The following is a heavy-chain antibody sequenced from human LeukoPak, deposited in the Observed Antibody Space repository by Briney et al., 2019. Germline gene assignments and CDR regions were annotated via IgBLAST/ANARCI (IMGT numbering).Heavy chain of an antibody. D-gene: IGHD2-2*01. CDR2: IYPGDSDT. V-gene: IGHV5-51*01. Sequence: GESLKISCKGSGYSFTSYWIGWVRQMPGKGLEWMGIIYPGDSDTRYSPSFQGQVTISADKSISTAYLQWSSLKASDTAMYYCARLPLVPTSSYYYYYVDVWGKGTTVTVSS. CDR1: GYSFTSYW. CDR3: ARLPLVPTSSYYYYYVDV. J-gene: IGHJ6*03.